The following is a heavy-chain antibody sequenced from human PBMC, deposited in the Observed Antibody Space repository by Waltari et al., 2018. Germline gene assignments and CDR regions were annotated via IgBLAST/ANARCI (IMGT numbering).Heavy chain of an antibody. CDR3: ARKIGYYYYYGMDL. D-gene: IGHD6-13*01. J-gene: IGHJ6*02. V-gene: IGHV3-48*03. CDR1: GFSFSSYD. CDR2: IYANGGTT. Sequence: DVQLVESGGGLVQPGGSLRLSCTASGFSFSSYDMNWCRQAPGKGLEWVSYIYANGGTTYYADSVKGRFTISRDNAKDSLYLEMTSLRAEDTAIYYCARKIGYYYYYGMDLWGQGTTVTVSS.